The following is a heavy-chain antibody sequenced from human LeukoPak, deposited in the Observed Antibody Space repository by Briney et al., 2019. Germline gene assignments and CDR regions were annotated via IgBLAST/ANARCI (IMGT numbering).Heavy chain of an antibody. Sequence: SQTLSLTCTVSGDSISSGGYYWSWIGQHPGKGLEWIGYIYYSGSTYYNPSLKSRVTISVDTSKNQFSLKLSSVTAADTAVYYCARGLGDSSGYDPWGQGTLVTVSS. CDR2: IYYSGST. CDR1: GDSISSGGYY. CDR3: ARGLGDSSGYDP. J-gene: IGHJ5*02. V-gene: IGHV4-31*03. D-gene: IGHD3-22*01.